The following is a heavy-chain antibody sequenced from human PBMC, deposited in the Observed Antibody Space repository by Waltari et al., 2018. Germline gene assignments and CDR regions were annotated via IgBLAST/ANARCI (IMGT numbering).Heavy chain of an antibody. D-gene: IGHD3-16*01. CDR1: GPTFSIFA. V-gene: IGHV3-23*01. J-gene: IGHJ4*02. CDR2: ISNSGGDT. Sequence: QLLESGGGLVQPGGSLRLSCSDSGPTFSIFAMSWVRQAPGKGLEWVSGISNSGGDTYYTDSVKGRFTISRDNSKKTLYLQMNSLRVEDTAVYYCAKDHGVAYWGQGTLVTVSS. CDR3: AKDHGVAY.